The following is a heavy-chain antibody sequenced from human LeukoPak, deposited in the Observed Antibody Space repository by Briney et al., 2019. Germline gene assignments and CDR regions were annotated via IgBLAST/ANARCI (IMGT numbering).Heavy chain of an antibody. J-gene: IGHJ4*02. CDR3: ARDKSPIRSRSGSESSPLDN. D-gene: IGHD6-19*01. CDR1: GYTFTYYG. Sequence: ASVKVSCKTSGYTFTYYGINWVRQAPGQGLEWMGWISGYNGNTKYAQKSQGRVTMTTDTFTNTAYMELRSLRSDDTAMYYCARDKSPIRSRSGSESSPLDNWGQGTLVFVS. V-gene: IGHV1-18*04. CDR2: ISGYNGNT.